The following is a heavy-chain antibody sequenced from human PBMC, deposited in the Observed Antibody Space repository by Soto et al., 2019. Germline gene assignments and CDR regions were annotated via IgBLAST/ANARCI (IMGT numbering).Heavy chain of an antibody. J-gene: IGHJ4*02. D-gene: IGHD6-13*01. CDR3: ATEQSYPSSWIADY. V-gene: IGHV3-48*02. CDR1: GFSFSTYS. CDR2: ITGGSTSI. Sequence: EVQLVESGGGLAQPGGSLRLICAASGFSFSTYSMNWVRQAPGKGLEWISYITGGSTSIYYADSVRGRFTISRDNAKNSLYLQMNSLRDEDTAVYYCATEQSYPSSWIADYWGQGTLVTVSS.